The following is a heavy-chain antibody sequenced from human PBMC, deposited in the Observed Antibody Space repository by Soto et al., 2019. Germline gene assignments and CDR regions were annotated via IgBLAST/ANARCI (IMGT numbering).Heavy chain of an antibody. Sequence: EVQLLESGGGLVQPGGSLRLSCTASGFTFSTYGMSWVRQAPGKGLEWVSSLSGDGTTTYYIDSVKGRFTISRDNSRNTLSLQMNSLRTEDTAVYYCAKDRPFDSSAYNYWGQGILVTVSS. J-gene: IGHJ4*02. V-gene: IGHV3-23*01. D-gene: IGHD3-22*01. CDR2: LSGDGTTT. CDR1: GFTFSTYG. CDR3: AKDRPFDSSAYNY.